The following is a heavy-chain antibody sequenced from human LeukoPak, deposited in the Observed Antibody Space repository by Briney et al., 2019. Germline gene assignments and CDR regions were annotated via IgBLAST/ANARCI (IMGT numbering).Heavy chain of an antibody. Sequence: GGSLRLSCAASGFTFSSFGMHWVRQAPGKGLEWVAVIWHDGSNKDYADSVKGRLAISRDNSKNTLYLEMNSLRAEDTAVYYCARDYADYVGYFFFDYWGQGTLVTVPS. J-gene: IGHJ4*02. CDR1: GFTFSSFG. D-gene: IGHD4-17*01. CDR2: IWHDGSNK. V-gene: IGHV3-33*01. CDR3: ARDYADYVGYFFFDY.